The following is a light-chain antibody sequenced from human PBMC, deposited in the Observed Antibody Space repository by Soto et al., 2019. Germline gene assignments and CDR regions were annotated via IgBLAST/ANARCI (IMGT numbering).Light chain of an antibody. V-gene: IGLV1-51*01. Sequence: QAVVTQPPSVSAAPGQKVTISCSGSSSNIGKNSVSWYQQLPGTAPKFLIYDNSKRPSGIPDRFSGSKSGTSATLDITGLQTGDEADYYCTTWDSSLSAGVFGGGTKVTVL. CDR2: DNS. J-gene: IGLJ2*01. CDR1: SSNIGKNS. CDR3: TTWDSSLSAGV.